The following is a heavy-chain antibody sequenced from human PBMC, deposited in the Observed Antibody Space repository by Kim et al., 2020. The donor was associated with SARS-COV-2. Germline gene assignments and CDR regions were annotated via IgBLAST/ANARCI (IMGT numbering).Heavy chain of an antibody. CDR2: ISYDGSNK. CDR1: GFTFSSYA. CDR3: GSSWYFLDY. V-gene: IGHV3-30*04. J-gene: IGHJ4*02. Sequence: GGSLRLSCAASGFTFSSYAMHWVRQAPGKGLEWVAVISYDGSNKYYADSVKGRFTISRDNSKNTLYLQMNSLRAEDTAVYYCGSSWYFLDYWGQGTLVTV. D-gene: IGHD6-13*01.